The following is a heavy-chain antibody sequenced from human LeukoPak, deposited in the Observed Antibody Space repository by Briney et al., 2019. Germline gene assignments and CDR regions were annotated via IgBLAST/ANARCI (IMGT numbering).Heavy chain of an antibody. V-gene: IGHV3-30*18. CDR3: AKDPNGDYVGAFDS. CDR1: GFTFSSYG. J-gene: IGHJ3*02. D-gene: IGHD4-17*01. Sequence: GGSLRLSCAASGFTFSSYGMHWVRQAPGKGLEWVAVISYDGSNKYYADSVKGRFTISRDNSKNTLYLQMNSLRAEDTAVCYCAKDPNGDYVGAFDSWGQGTMVTVSS. CDR2: ISYDGSNK.